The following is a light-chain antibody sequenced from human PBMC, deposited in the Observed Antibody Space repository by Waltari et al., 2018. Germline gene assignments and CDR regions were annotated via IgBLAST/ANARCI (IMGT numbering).Light chain of an antibody. J-gene: IGLJ2*01. CDR3: SSYTRTSTVI. Sequence: QSALTQPAPVPGPPGQSITISRTGTSSGVGAYNPISWYQQHPGKAPKLMIYDVTNRPSGVSHRFSGSKSGNTASLTISGLQAEDEADYYCSSYTRTSTVIFGGGTKLTVL. V-gene: IGLV2-14*03. CDR1: SSGVGAYNP. CDR2: DVT.